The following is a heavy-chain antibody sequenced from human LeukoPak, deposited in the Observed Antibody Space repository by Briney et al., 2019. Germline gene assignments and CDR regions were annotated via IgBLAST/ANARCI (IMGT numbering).Heavy chain of an antibody. J-gene: IGHJ4*02. D-gene: IGHD5-12*01. V-gene: IGHV1-2*02. Sequence: GASVKVSCKASGYTFTGYYMHWVRQAPGQGLEWMGWINPNSGGTNYAQKFQGRVTMTRDTSISTAYMELSRLRSDDTAVYYCARVEGKNEWLRYVLYYWGQGTLVTVSS. CDR3: ARVEGKNEWLRYVLYY. CDR1: GYTFTGYY. CDR2: INPNSGGT.